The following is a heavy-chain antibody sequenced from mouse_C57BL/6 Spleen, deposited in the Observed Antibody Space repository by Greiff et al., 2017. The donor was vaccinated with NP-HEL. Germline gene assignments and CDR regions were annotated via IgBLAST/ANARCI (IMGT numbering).Heavy chain of an antibody. CDR3: TTVLHYYGSSYPFAY. CDR2: IDPENGDT. V-gene: IGHV14-4*01. Sequence: VQLQQSGAELVRPGASVKLSCTASGFNIKDDYMHWVKQRPEQGLEWIGWIDPENGDTEYASKFQGKATITADTSSNTAYLQLSSLTSEDTAVYYCTTVLHYYGSSYPFAYWGQGTLVTVSA. D-gene: IGHD1-1*01. CDR1: GFNIKDDY. J-gene: IGHJ3*01.